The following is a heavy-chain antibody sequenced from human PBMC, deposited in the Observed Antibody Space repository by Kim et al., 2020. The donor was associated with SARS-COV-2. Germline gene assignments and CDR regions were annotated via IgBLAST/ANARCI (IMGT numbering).Heavy chain of an antibody. D-gene: IGHD2-2*01. CDR2: ISGSGGST. CDR3: ARDIVVVPAATFDY. V-gene: IGHV3-23*01. Sequence: GGSLRLSCAASGFTFSSYAMSWVRQAPGKGLEWVSAISGSGGSTYYADSVKGRFTISRDNSKNTLYLQMNSLRAEDTAVYYCARDIVVVPAATFDYWGQGTLVTVSS. J-gene: IGHJ4*02. CDR1: GFTFSSYA.